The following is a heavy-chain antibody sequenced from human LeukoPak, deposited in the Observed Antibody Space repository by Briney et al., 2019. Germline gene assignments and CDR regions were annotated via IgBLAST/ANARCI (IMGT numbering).Heavy chain of an antibody. J-gene: IGHJ4*02. Sequence: SQTLSLTCAISGDSVSSNSAAWNWIRQSPPRGLEWLGRTYYRSKWHNDYAVSVKSRITINSDTSRNQFSLQLNSVIPEDTAIYYCARIVGGSPDYWGQGTLVTVSS. CDR3: ARIVGGSPDY. D-gene: IGHD2-15*01. CDR2: TYYRSKWHN. V-gene: IGHV6-1*01. CDR1: GDSVSSNSAA.